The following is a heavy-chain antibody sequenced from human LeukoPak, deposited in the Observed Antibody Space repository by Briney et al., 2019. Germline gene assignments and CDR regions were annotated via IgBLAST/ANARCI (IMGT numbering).Heavy chain of an antibody. CDR3: ARDRLAVAGSYYYYYGMDV. CDR1: GGSFSSYY. V-gene: IGHV4-59*01. D-gene: IGHD6-19*01. J-gene: IGHJ6*02. CDR2: IYYSGST. Sequence: SETLSLTCAVYGGSFSSYYWSWIRQPPGKGLEWIGYIYYSGSTNYNPSLKSRVTISVGTSKNQFSLKLSSVTAADTAVYYCARDRLAVAGSYYYYYGMDVWGQGTTVTVSS.